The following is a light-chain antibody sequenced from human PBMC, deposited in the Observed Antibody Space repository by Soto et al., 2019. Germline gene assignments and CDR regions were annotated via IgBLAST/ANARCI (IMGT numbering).Light chain of an antibody. V-gene: IGLV2-14*03. Sequence: QSVVTQPASLSGSPGQSITISCTGTSSDVGAYDFVSWYQQHPDKAPKLMIYEVRNRPSGVSNRFSGSKSVNTATLTISGLQAEDEADYYCSSYTTSSTRVFGTGTKVTVL. CDR2: EVR. CDR1: SSDVGAYDF. J-gene: IGLJ1*01. CDR3: SSYTTSSTRV.